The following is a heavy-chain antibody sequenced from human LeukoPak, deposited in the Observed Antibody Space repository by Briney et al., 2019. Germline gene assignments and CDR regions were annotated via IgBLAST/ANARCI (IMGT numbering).Heavy chain of an antibody. Sequence: GGSLRLSCAASGFTFSSYWMSWVRQAPGKGLEWVSNIKQDGSEEYYVDSEKGRFTISRDNAKNSLYLQMNSPRAEDTAVYYCARDGWAANYYDSSGLDYWGQGTLVTVSS. D-gene: IGHD3-22*01. V-gene: IGHV3-7*03. CDR3: ARDGWAANYYDSSGLDY. CDR2: IKQDGSEE. J-gene: IGHJ4*02. CDR1: GFTFSSYW.